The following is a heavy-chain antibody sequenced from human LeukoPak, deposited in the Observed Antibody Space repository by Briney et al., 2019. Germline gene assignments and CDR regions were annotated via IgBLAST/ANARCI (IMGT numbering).Heavy chain of an antibody. CDR1: GGSISSGGYY. CDR3: ARRGFNYGDYFDY. D-gene: IGHD4-17*01. CDR2: IYYSGST. Sequence: SETLSLTCTVSGGSISSGGYYWSWIRQHPGKGLEWIGYIYYSGSTYYNPSLKSRVTISVDTSKNQFSLKLSSVTAADTAVYYCARRGFNYGDYFDYWGQGTLVTVSS. V-gene: IGHV4-31*03. J-gene: IGHJ4*02.